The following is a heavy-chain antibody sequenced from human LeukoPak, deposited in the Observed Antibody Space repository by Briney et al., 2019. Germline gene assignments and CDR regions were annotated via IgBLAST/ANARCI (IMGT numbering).Heavy chain of an antibody. CDR3: ARADIVGATWWFDP. CDR2: INPNSGGT. CDR1: GYTFTGYY. J-gene: IGHJ5*02. D-gene: IGHD1-26*01. V-gene: IGHV1-2*02. Sequence: ASVKVSCKASGYTFTGYYMHWVRQAPGQGLEWMGWINPNSGGTNYAQKFQGRVTMTRDTSISTAYMELSRLRSDDTAVYYCARADIVGATWWFDPWGQGTLVTVSS.